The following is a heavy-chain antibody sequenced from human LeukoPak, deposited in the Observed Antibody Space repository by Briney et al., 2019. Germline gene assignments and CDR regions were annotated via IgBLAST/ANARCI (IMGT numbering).Heavy chain of an antibody. CDR3: ARDNGWRAKRYCSSTSCYRGGHFDY. CDR1: GFTFSSYS. V-gene: IGHV3-48*04. Sequence: GGSLRLSCAASGFTFSSYSMNWVRQAPGKGLEWVSYISSSSSTIYYADSVKGRFTISRDNAKNSLYLQMNSLRAEDTAVYYCARDNGWRAKRYCSSTSCYRGGHFDYWGQGTLVTVSS. CDR2: ISSSSSTI. J-gene: IGHJ4*02. D-gene: IGHD2-2*02.